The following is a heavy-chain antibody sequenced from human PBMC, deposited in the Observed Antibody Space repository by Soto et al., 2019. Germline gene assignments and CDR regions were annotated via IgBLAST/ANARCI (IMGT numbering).Heavy chain of an antibody. CDR1: GCTFTNYE. CDR3: ARDPEKYSGSDLGIDY. D-gene: IGHD5-12*01. V-gene: IGHV3-48*03. CDR2: ISSSGKTI. J-gene: IGHJ4*01. Sequence: PWGTLRLSCAASGCTFTNYEMNWVRQPPGKGLEWISYISSSGKTISYPDYVKGRFTISRNNAKDSLYLQMNSLRAEDTAVYYCARDPEKYSGSDLGIDYWGQGTLVTVSS.